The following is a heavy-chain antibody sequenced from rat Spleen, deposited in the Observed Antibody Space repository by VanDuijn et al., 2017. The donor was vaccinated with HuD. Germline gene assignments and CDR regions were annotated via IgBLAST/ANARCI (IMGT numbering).Heavy chain of an antibody. D-gene: IGHD1-2*01. Sequence: EVQLVESGGGLVQPGRSLKLSCAASGFTFSNYGMHWCRQAPTKGLEWVASISPSGASTHYRDSVKGRFTIPRDHAKSTLNLQMDSLRSEDTATYYCARQDPNYYSSYMGVMDAWGQGASVTVSS. J-gene: IGHJ4*01. V-gene: IGHV5-19*01. CDR3: ARQDPNYYSSYMGVMDA. CDR2: ISPSGAST. CDR1: GFTFSNYG.